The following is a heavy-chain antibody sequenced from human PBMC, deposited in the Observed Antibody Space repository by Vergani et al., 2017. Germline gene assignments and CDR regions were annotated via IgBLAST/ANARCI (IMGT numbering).Heavy chain of an antibody. V-gene: IGHV3-74*01. D-gene: IGHD5-24*01. CDR1: GFTFNEYW. Sequence: EVELVESGGGLVQPGGSLRLSCAASGFTFNEYWMHWARQVPGKGLVWVSGMNGDGDTISYADSVKGRFTISRDNAKNTLYLQMNSLRAEDTAVYYCARERDGYNFDYWGQGTLVTVSS. CDR2: MNGDGDTI. CDR3: ARERDGYNFDY. J-gene: IGHJ4*02.